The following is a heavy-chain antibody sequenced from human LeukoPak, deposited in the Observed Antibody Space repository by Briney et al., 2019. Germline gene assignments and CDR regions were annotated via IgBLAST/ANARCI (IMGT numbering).Heavy chain of an antibody. V-gene: IGHV4-39*07. Sequence: SETLSLTCTVSGGSISSSSYYWGWIRQPPGKGLEWIGSIYYSGSTYYNPPLKSRVTISVDTSKNQFSLKLSSVTAADTAVYYCARAEEKDWFDPWGQGTLVTVSS. CDR3: ARAEEKDWFDP. CDR2: IYYSGST. CDR1: GGSISSSSYY. J-gene: IGHJ5*02.